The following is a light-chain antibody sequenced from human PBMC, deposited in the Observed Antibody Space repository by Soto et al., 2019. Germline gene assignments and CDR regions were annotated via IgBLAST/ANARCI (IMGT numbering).Light chain of an antibody. V-gene: IGLV2-14*01. CDR3: SSYTTGSNLYV. J-gene: IGLJ1*01. CDR1: SNDIGAYKY. Sequence: QSALTQPASVSGSPGQSITISCTGSSNDIGAYKYVSWYQQYPGKAPKLIIFEVSNRPSGVSNRFSGSKSGNTASLTIAGLQDEDEADYHCSSYTTGSNLYVFGGGTKLTVL. CDR2: EVS.